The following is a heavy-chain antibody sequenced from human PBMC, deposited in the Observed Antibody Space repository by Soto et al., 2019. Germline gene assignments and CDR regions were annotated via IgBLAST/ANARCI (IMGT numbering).Heavy chain of an antibody. D-gene: IGHD6-19*01. J-gene: IGHJ6*02. CDR2: ISSSSSYI. V-gene: IGHV3-21*01. CDR1: GFTFSSYS. Sequence: EVQLVESGGGLVKPGGSLRLSCAASGFTFSSYSMNWVRQAPGQGLEWVSSISSSSSYIYYADSVKGRFTISRDNAKNSLYLQMNSLRAEDTAVYYCARGGAVAGTAYYYYGMDVWGQGTTVTVSS. CDR3: ARGGAVAGTAYYYYGMDV.